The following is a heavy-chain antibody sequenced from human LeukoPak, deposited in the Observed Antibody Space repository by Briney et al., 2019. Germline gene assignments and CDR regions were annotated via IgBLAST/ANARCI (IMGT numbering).Heavy chain of an antibody. CDR3: AALSFEKYYFDY. D-gene: IGHD3-3*02. V-gene: IGHV4-34*01. Sequence: PSETLSLTCAVYGGSFSGYYWSWIRQPPGKGLEWIGEINHSGSTYYNPSLKSRVTISVDTSKNQFSLKLSSVTAADTAVYYCAALSFEKYYFDYWGQGTLVTVSS. J-gene: IGHJ4*02. CDR1: GGSFSGYY. CDR2: INHSGST.